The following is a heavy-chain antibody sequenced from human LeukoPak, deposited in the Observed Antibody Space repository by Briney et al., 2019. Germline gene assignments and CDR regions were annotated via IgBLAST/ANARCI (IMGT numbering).Heavy chain of an antibody. CDR2: IYPGDSDT. CDR1: GYIFSSYW. D-gene: IGHD3-10*01. Sequence: GESLKISCKGSGYIFSSYWIGWVRQMPGKGLEWMGIIYPGDSDTRYRSSFQGQVTISADKSTNTAFLQWSSLKASDTAMYYCARLRLLWFGELSDFDYWGQGTLVTVYS. J-gene: IGHJ4*02. CDR3: ARLRLLWFGELSDFDY. V-gene: IGHV5-51*01.